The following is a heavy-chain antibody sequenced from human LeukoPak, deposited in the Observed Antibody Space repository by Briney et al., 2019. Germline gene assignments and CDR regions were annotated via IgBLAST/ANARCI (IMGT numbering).Heavy chain of an antibody. Sequence: GGSLRLSCAASGLTVNNNRMGWVRQAPGKGLEWVSSIGGSSTSIYYADSVKGRFTISRDNAKNSLYLQMNRLRAEDTAVYFCAREAEEAFDYWGQGTLVTVSS. V-gene: IGHV3-21*01. CDR1: GLTVNNNR. CDR3: AREAEEAFDY. CDR2: IGGSSTSI. J-gene: IGHJ4*02.